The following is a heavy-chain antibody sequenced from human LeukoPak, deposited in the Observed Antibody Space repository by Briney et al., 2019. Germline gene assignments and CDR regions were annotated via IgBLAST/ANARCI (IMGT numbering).Heavy chain of an antibody. CDR2: ISAYNGNT. CDR3: ARVVLRGTATVTTNRDY. D-gene: IGHD4-17*01. V-gene: IGHV1-18*04. J-gene: IGHJ4*02. CDR1: GYTFTSYG. Sequence: ASVKVSCKASGYTFTSYGISWVRQAPGQGLEWMGWISAYNGNTNYAQKLQGRVIMTTDTSTSTAYMELRSLRSDDTAVYYCARVVLRGTATVTTNRDYWGQGTLVTVSS.